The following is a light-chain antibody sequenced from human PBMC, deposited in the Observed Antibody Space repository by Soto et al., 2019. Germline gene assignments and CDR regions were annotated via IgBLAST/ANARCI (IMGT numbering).Light chain of an antibody. CDR1: QPLGAW. CDR2: ATS. CDR3: QQADIFQLT. Sequence: DIQMTQFPSSVSASVGDRVTITCRASQPLGAWLAWYQQKPGKAPKLLIYATSTLESGVPSRFSGSGPGTEFTLTISSLQPEDFATYYCQQADIFQLTFGGGTRVEIK. V-gene: IGKV1-12*01. J-gene: IGKJ4*01.